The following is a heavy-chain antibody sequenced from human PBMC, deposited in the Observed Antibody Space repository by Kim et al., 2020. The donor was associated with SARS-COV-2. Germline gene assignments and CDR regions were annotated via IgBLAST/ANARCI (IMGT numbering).Heavy chain of an antibody. CDR2: IYPGDSDT. D-gene: IGHD1-26*01. V-gene: IGHV5-51*01. CDR3: ARNLYSGSYYRYYYGMDV. Sequence: GESLKISCKGSGYSFTSYWIGWVRQMPGKGLEWMGIIYPGDSDTRYSPSFQGQVTISADKSIGTAYLQWSSLKASDTAMYYCARNLYSGSYYRYYYGMDVWGQGTTVTVSS. J-gene: IGHJ6*02. CDR1: GYSFTSYW.